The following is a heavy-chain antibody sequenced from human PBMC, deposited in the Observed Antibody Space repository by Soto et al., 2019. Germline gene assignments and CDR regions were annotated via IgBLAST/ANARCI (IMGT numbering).Heavy chain of an antibody. CDR1: GFTFGDSY. CDR2: ISPGSRYP. D-gene: IGHD2-15*01. CDR3: VRGGGGGLFDP. J-gene: IGHJ5*02. Sequence: GGSLRLSCAGSGFTFGDSYMSWIRQAPGKGLEWLSYISPGSRYPAYADSVKGRFTISRDNAKRSLCLQMMSLTAEDTAIYYCVRGGGGGLFDPWGQGTMVTVSS. V-gene: IGHV3-11*06.